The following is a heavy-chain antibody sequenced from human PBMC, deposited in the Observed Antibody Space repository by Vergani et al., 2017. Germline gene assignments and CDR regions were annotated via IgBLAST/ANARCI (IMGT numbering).Heavy chain of an antibody. Sequence: VQLVESGGGWVQPGGSLRLSCVVSGFDFSSYIMNWVRQAPGKGLEWVSFVSTGTKSQSYAESVKGRFTISRDSAKNTLYLQMNSLRAEDTAVYYCAKDGPFGPGGDHYMDVWGKGTTVTVSS. CDR2: VSTGTKSQ. D-gene: IGHD3/OR15-3a*01. CDR1: GFDFSSYI. J-gene: IGHJ6*03. V-gene: IGHV3-48*01. CDR3: AKDGPFGPGGDHYMDV.